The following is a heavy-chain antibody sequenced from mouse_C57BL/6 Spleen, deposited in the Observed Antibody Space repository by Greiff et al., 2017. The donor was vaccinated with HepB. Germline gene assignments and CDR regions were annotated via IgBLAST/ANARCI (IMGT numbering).Heavy chain of an antibody. D-gene: IGHD2-1*01. Sequence: QVQLQQSGPGLVQPSQSLSITCTVSGFSLTSYGVHWVRQSPGKGLEWLGVIWRGGGTDYNAAFMSRLSITKDNSKSQVFFKMNSLQADDTAIYYCAKGGGNYGNYIAYWGQGTLVTVSA. CDR2: IWRGGGT. V-gene: IGHV2-5*01. CDR3: AKGGGNYGNYIAY. J-gene: IGHJ3*01. CDR1: GFSLTSYG.